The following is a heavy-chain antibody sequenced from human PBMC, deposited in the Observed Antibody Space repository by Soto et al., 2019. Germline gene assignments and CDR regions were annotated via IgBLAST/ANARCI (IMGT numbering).Heavy chain of an antibody. J-gene: IGHJ4*02. D-gene: IGHD6-13*01. CDR2: ISGSAGIT. V-gene: IGHV3-23*01. Sequence: GGSLRLSCASSGFTISTYAMSWVRQAPGKGLGWVSTISGSAGITYYADSVKGRFTFSKDNAKNTVYLQMNSLRAEDTAVYYYARSCITEAGTGVGHWAQGPLVTVPS. CDR3: ARSCITEAGTGVGH. CDR1: GFTISTYA.